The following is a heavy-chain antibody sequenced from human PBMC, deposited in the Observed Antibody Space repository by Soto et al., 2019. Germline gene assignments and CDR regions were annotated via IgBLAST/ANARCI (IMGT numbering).Heavy chain of an antibody. D-gene: IGHD2-2*01. CDR1: GFTLSSYA. J-gene: IGHJ4*02. Sequence: GSLRLSCAASGFTLSSYAMSWVRQAPGKGLEWVSAITGSGGDTFHADSVKGRFTISRDNARDTLYLQMNSLRAEDTAVYYCAKGSASSRPYFFDYWGQGTLVTVSS. CDR2: ITGSGGDT. V-gene: IGHV3-23*01. CDR3: AKGSASSRPYFFDY.